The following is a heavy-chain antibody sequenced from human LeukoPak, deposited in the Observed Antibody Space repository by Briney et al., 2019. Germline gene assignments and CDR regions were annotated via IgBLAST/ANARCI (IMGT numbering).Heavy chain of an antibody. CDR3: ARAPHYSNYGPYYYGMDV. CDR2: VSSSSSYT. J-gene: IGHJ6*02. CDR1: GFTFSDYY. D-gene: IGHD4-11*01. V-gene: IGHV3-11*06. Sequence: GGSLRLSCAASGFTFSDYYMSWIRQAPGKGLEWVSYVSSSSSYTNYADSVKGRFTISRDNAKNSLYLQMNSLRAEDTAVYYCARAPHYSNYGPYYYGMDVWGQGTTVTVSS.